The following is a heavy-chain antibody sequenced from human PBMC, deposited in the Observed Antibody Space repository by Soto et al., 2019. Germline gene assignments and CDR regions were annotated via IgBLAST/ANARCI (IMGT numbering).Heavy chain of an antibody. Sequence: PGGSLRLSCAVSGFSFGTYTVSWVGQAPGMGLEWVSGLSDSVGTTHYAYSVKGRFTISRDKSKNTLYLQMNNLRAEDTAVYYCAKHLIGGRLQSPFDLWGQGTQVTVSS. CDR3: AKHLIGGRLQSPFDL. CDR2: LSDSVGTT. D-gene: IGHD3-22*01. V-gene: IGHV3-23*01. CDR1: GFSFGTYT. J-gene: IGHJ4*02.